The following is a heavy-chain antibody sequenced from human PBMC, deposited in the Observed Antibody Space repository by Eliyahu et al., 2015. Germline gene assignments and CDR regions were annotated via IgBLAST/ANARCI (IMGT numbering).Heavy chain of an antibody. V-gene: IGHV4-30-4*01. D-gene: IGHD4-17*01. J-gene: IGHJ5*02. CDR1: VXPVXPPDYX. Sequence: QVQLQESGPGLVKPSQTLSLTXXLPVXPVXPPDYXWRWXRXPPGGGLXWIGYIFYXGATYYNPSLKSRLTISIDTSKNHSSLRLNSVTAADTAVYYCARGPAMTPVTANWFDLWGQGTLVTVSS. CDR2: IFYXGAT. CDR3: ARGPAMTPVTANWFDL.